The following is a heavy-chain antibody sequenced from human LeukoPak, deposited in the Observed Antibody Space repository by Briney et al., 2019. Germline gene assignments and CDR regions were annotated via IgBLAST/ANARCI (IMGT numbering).Heavy chain of an antibody. D-gene: IGHD3-9*01. CDR2: ISSSGSTI. Sequence: GGSLRLSCAASGFTFSSYEMNWVRQAPGKGLEWVSYISSSGSTIYYADSVKGRFTISRDNAKNSLYLQMNSLRAEDTAVYYCARRYYDILTGPTGAFDYWGQGTLVTVSS. CDR1: GFTFSSYE. V-gene: IGHV3-48*03. J-gene: IGHJ4*02. CDR3: ARRYYDILTGPTGAFDY.